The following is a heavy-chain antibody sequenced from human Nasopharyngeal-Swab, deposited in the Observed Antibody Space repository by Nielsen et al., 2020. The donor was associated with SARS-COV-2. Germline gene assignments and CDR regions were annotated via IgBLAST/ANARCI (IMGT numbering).Heavy chain of an antibody. CDR2: IHYTGNT. D-gene: IGHD3-16*02. CDR3: AREVIEQAVSDAFDF. CDR1: GGSVRGDRESFY. V-gene: IGHV4-31*03. Sequence: SETLSLTCSVSGGSVRGDRESFYWSWIRQHPGKGLEWIGYIHYTGNTYYNPSLESRLTISLDTSQNQFSLRLSSVTAADTAVYYCAREVIEQAVSDAFDFWGQGTMVTVSS. J-gene: IGHJ3*01.